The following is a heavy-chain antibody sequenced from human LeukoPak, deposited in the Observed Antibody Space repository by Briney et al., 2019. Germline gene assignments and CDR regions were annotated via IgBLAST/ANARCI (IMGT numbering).Heavy chain of an antibody. Sequence: GGSLRLSCAASGFTFSSSAMSWIRQVPGKGLEWVSGISASGGSTSYADSVRGRFTISRDNSKNTLYVQMNSLRDEDTAVYYCAKDQGVVVATEDAFDIWGQGTMVTVSS. D-gene: IGHD6-19*01. CDR1: GFTFSSSA. V-gene: IGHV3-23*01. J-gene: IGHJ3*02. CDR3: AKDQGVVVATEDAFDI. CDR2: ISASGGST.